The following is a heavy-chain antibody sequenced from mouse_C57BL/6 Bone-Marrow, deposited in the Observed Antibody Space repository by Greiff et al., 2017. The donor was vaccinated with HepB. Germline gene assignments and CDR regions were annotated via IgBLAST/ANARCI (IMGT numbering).Heavy chain of an antibody. V-gene: IGHV1-18*01. CDR2: INPNNGGT. D-gene: IGHD1-1*01. Sequence: EVQLQQSGPELVKPGASVKIPCKASGYTFTDYNMDWVKQSPGKSLEWIGDINPNNGGTIYNQKFKGKATLTVDKSSSTAYMELRSLTSEDTAVYDCARQISAVVATDWYFDGWGTGTTVTVSS. J-gene: IGHJ1*03. CDR3: ARQISAVVATDWYFDG. CDR1: GYTFTDYN.